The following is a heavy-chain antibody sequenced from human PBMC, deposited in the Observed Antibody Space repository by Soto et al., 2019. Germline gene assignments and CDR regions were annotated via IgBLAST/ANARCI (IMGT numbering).Heavy chain of an antibody. V-gene: IGHV3-30*18. CDR3: AKERGVRDAFDI. CDR1: GFTSSSFV. CDR2: ISSDGNNQ. Sequence: QVQLVESGGGVVQPGTSLRLSCAASGFTSSSFVIHWVRQAPGKGLEWLAVISSDGNNQYYADSVKGRFTISRDNFKKTLYLQVNSLRAEDTAVYFCAKERGVRDAFDIWGQGTMVTVS. J-gene: IGHJ3*02. D-gene: IGHD3-10*01.